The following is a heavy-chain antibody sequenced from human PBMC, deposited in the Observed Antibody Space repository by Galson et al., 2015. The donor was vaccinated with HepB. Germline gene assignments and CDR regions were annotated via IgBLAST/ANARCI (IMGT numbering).Heavy chain of an antibody. D-gene: IGHD6-6*01. CDR1: GDSVSSHSAA. Sequence: CAISGDSVSSHSAAWNWIRQSPSRGLEWLGRTYYRSKWYNDYAVSVKSRITINPDTSKNQFSLQLNSVTPEDTAVYYCARDPSGAARPGYYYYYMDVWGKGATVTVSS. J-gene: IGHJ6*03. CDR2: TYYRSKWYN. V-gene: IGHV6-1*01. CDR3: ARDPSGAARPGYYYYYMDV.